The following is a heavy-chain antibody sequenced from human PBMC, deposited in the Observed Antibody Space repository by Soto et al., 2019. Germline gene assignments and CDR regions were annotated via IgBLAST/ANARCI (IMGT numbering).Heavy chain of an antibody. CDR2: ISGSGGRT. V-gene: IGHV3-23*01. CDR1: GFTFSSYA. J-gene: IGHJ4*02. D-gene: IGHD5-18*01. CDR3: AKGIQLGLFES. Sequence: EVQLLESGGGLVQPGGSLRLSCAASGFTFSSYAMSWVRQAPGKGLEWVSVISGSGGRTNYADSVKGRFTISRDISKNTLYLQMDSLRAEDTALYYCAKGIQLGLFESWGQGTLVTVSS.